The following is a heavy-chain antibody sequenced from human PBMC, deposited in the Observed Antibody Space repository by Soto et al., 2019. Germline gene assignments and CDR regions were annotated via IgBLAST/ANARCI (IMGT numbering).Heavy chain of an antibody. CDR1: GGSINYSY. D-gene: IGHD4-17*01. CDR2: ISYTGSA. CDR3: ARVNYGDYYYGMDV. V-gene: IGHV4-59*01. J-gene: IGHJ6*02. Sequence: SETLSLTCTVAGGSINYSYWSWIRQPPGKGLEWIGYISYTGSANYNASLKSRLTISVDTSKNQFSLKLSSVTAADTALYYCARVNYGDYYYGMDVWGQGTTVTVSS.